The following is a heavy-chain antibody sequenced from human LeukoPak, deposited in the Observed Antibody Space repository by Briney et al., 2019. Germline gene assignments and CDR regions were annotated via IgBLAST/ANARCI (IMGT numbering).Heavy chain of an antibody. Sequence: SETLSLTCTVSGGSISGYYWTWIRQPPGKGLEWIGFIYYRGSTNYNPSLKSRVTISLDTSRNQFSLKLSSVTAADTAVYYCATPGSSWYVSAEYFQHWGQGTLVTVSS. CDR1: GGSISGYY. J-gene: IGHJ1*01. CDR2: IYYRGST. D-gene: IGHD6-13*01. V-gene: IGHV4-59*01. CDR3: ATPGSSWYVSAEYFQH.